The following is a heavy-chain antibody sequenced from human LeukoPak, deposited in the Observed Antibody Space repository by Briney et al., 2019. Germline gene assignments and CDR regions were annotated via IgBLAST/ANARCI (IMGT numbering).Heavy chain of an antibody. CDR2: IYHRGST. V-gene: IGHV4-38-2*01. CDR1: GYSLSSGYY. Sequence: SETLSLTCAVSGYSLSSGYYCGWIRQPPGKGLEWIGSIYHRGSTYYNPSLKSRLTISVDTSKTQFSLKLSSVTGADTAVYYCARSDEAELDYWGEGTLVTASS. CDR3: ARSDEAELDY. J-gene: IGHJ4*02.